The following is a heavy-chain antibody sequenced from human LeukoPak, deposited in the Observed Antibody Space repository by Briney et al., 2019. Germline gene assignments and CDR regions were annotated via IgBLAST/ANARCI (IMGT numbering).Heavy chain of an antibody. CDR3: ARERWGNTVLSYYYMDV. Sequence: SETLSLTCAVSGGSISSGGYSWSWIRQPPGKGLEWIGYIYFSGSTYYNLSLKSRVTISVDTSKNQFSLKLSSVTAADTAVYYCARERWGNTVLSYYYMDVWGKGTTVTVSS. J-gene: IGHJ6*03. D-gene: IGHD3-16*01. CDR1: GGSISSGGYS. CDR2: IYFSGST. V-gene: IGHV4-30-4*07.